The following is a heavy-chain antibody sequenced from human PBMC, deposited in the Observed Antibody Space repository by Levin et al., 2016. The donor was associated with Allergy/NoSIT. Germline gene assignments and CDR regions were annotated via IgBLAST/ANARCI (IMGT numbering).Heavy chain of an antibody. Sequence: GGSLRLSCAASGFTFDDYAMHWVRQAPGKGLEWVSGISWNSGSIGYADSVKGRFTISRDNAKNSLYLQMNSLRAEDTALYYCAKAQYGDYTHFDYWGQGTLVTVSS. J-gene: IGHJ4*02. CDR3: AKAQYGDYTHFDY. CDR1: GFTFDDYA. CDR2: ISWNSGSI. D-gene: IGHD4-17*01. V-gene: IGHV3-9*01.